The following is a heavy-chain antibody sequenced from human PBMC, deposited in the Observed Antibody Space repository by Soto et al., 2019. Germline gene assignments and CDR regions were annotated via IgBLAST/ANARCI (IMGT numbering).Heavy chain of an antibody. J-gene: IGHJ5*02. D-gene: IGHD3-3*01. CDR1: GYTFTGYY. V-gene: IGHV1-2*02. CDR2: INPNNGNT. CDR3: ARGIGRITIFGVVNTNWFDP. Sequence: GASVKVSCKASGYTFTGYYMHWVRQAPGQGLEWMGWINPNNGNTNYAQKFQGRVTMTTDTSISTAYMELRSLRSDDTAVYYCARGIGRITIFGVVNTNWFDPWGQGTLVTVSS.